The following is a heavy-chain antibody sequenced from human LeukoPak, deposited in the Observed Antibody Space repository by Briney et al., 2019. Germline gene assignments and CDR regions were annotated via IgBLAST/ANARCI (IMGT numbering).Heavy chain of an antibody. J-gene: IGHJ5*02. CDR3: AKTGYSSSSPFGDTWFDP. CDR1: GYTFTGYY. Sequence: ASAKVSCKASGYTFTGYYMHWVRQAPGQGLEWMGWINPNSGGTNYAQKFQGRVTMTRDTSISTAYMELSRLRSDDTAVYYCAKTGYSSSSPFGDTWFDPWGQGTLVTVSS. CDR2: INPNSGGT. V-gene: IGHV1-2*02. D-gene: IGHD6-13*01.